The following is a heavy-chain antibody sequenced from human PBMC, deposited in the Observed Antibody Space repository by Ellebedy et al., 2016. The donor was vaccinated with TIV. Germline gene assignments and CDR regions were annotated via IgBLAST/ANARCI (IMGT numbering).Heavy chain of an antibody. CDR3: ARRGGYHFDS. CDR1: GGSISDYY. D-gene: IGHD2-15*01. Sequence: MPSETLSLTCSVSGGSISDYYWSWIRQPPGKGLEWVGYVFYRGTTNYNSSLQSRVTISADSSKNRFSLRLTSVTAAVTAMYYCARRGGYHFDSWGQGILVTVSS. CDR2: VFYRGTT. V-gene: IGHV4-59*12. J-gene: IGHJ4*02.